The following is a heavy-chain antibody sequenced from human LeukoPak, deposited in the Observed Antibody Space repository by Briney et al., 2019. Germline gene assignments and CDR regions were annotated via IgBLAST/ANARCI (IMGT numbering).Heavy chain of an antibody. V-gene: IGHV4-39*01. CDR1: GGSISSSSYY. Sequence: SETLSLTCTVSGGSISSSSYYWGWIRQPPGKGLEWIGSIYYSGSTYYNPSLKSRVTISVDTSKNQFSLKLSSVTAADTAVYYCARLGRATSGSYSVVWFDPWGQGTLVTVSS. CDR3: ARLGRATSGSYSVVWFDP. CDR2: IYYSGST. J-gene: IGHJ5*02. D-gene: IGHD1-26*01.